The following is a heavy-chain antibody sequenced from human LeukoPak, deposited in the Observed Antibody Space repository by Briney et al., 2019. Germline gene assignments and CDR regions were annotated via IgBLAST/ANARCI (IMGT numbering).Heavy chain of an antibody. Sequence: PSETLPHTCAVSGDPIRSRHYYRASFRQPPGRGLEWTETIYYSGNTYYSPALKRRVTTPVDASTSLFSLRRTPVTAADTAVYYCATRRFTNWFDPWGAGTLVTVSS. CDR1: GDPIRSRHYY. CDR3: ATRRFTNWFDP. V-gene: IGHV4-39*02. D-gene: IGHD3-3*01. J-gene: IGHJ5*02. CDR2: IYYSGNT.